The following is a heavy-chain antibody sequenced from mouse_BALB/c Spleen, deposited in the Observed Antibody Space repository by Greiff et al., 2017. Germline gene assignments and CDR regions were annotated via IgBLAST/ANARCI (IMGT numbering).Heavy chain of an antibody. V-gene: IGHV1-5*01. Sequence: EVQLQQSGTVLARPGASVKMSCKASGYTFTSYWMHWVKQRPGQGLEWIGAIYPGNSDTSYNQKFKGKAKLTAVTSTSTAYMQLSSLTSEDSAVYFCARSGVRRGPWFAYWGQGTLVTVSA. J-gene: IGHJ3*01. D-gene: IGHD2-14*01. CDR2: IYPGNSDT. CDR3: ARSGVRRGPWFAY. CDR1: GYTFTSYW.